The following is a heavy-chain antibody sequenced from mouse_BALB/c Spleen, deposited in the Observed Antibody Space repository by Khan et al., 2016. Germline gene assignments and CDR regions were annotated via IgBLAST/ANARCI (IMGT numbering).Heavy chain of an antibody. Sequence: EVELVESGGGLVQPGGSRKLSCAASGFTFSSFGMHWVRQAPEKGLEWVAFISSGSSAIYYADTVKGRFTISRDNPKNTLFLQLTSLRSEDTAMYYCGIGAYWGQGTTLTVSS. CDR2: ISSGSSAI. CDR3: GIGAY. J-gene: IGHJ2*01. D-gene: IGHD3-3*01. V-gene: IGHV5-17*02. CDR1: GFTFSSFG.